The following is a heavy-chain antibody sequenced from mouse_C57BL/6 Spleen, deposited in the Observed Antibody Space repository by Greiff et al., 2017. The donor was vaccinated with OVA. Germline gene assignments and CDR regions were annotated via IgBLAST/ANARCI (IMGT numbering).Heavy chain of an antibody. D-gene: IGHD1-1*01. CDR1: GYTFTDYY. V-gene: IGHV1-26*01. CDR2: INPNNGGT. CDR3: ASDTTVPFDY. Sequence: EVQLQQSGPELVKPGASVKISCKASGYTFTDYYMNWVKQSHGKSLEWIGDINPNNGGTSYNQKFKGKATLTVDKSSSTAYMELRSLTSEDSAVYYCASDTTVPFDYWGQGTTLTVSS. J-gene: IGHJ2*01.